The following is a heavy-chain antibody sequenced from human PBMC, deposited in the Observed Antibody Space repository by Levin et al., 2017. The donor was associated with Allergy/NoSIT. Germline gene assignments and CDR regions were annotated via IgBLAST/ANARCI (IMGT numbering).Heavy chain of an antibody. Sequence: GGSLRLSCAASGFTFSSYAMHWVRQAPGKGLEWVAFISYDGSDKYYAESVKGRFTISRDDSKNTLYLQMYSLRAEDTAAYYCAKEGPGRDFDYWGQGTLFAVSS. CDR1: GFTFSSYA. V-gene: IGHV3-30*18. CDR3: AKEGPGRDFDY. J-gene: IGHJ4*02. D-gene: IGHD1-14*01. CDR2: ISYDGSDK.